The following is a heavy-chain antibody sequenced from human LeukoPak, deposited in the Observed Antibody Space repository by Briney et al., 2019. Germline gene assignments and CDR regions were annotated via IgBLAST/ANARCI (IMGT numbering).Heavy chain of an antibody. CDR2: IYNSGGT. Sequence: GGSLRLSCAASGFTVSSNYMSWVRQAPGKGLEWVSVIYNSGGTYYADSVKGRFTISRDYSKNTLYLQMNSLRAEDTAVYYCAKDRDQLWFGELYDAFAIWGQRTMVTVSS. D-gene: IGHD3-10*01. CDR1: GFTVSSNY. CDR3: AKDRDQLWFGELYDAFAI. V-gene: IGHV3-53*01. J-gene: IGHJ3*02.